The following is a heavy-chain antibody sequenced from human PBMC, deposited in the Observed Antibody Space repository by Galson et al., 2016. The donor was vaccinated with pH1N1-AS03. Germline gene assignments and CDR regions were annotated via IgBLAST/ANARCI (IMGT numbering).Heavy chain of an antibody. D-gene: IGHD2-21*02. CDR1: GFTFKSYW. CDR3: ARESTGTEHIVVVTGRYGYYYMDV. V-gene: IGHV3-7*03. J-gene: IGHJ6*03. Sequence: SLRLSCAASGFTFKSYWMSWVRQAPGKGLEWVANINQDENEKYCVDSVKGRSTISRDNAKNSLYLEMNSLRAEDTALYYCARESTGTEHIVVVTGRYGYYYMDVWGKGTTVTVSS. CDR2: INQDENEK.